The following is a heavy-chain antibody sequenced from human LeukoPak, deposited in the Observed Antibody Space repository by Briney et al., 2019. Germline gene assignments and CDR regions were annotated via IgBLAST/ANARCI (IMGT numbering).Heavy chain of an antibody. Sequence: GGSLRLSCAASGFTFSSYWMHWVRQVPGKGLVWVSRINSDGRSTSYADSVKGRFTISRDNAKNTLYLQMNSLRAEDTAVYYRARVSGVDWFDPWGQGTLVIVSS. CDR2: INSDGRST. D-gene: IGHD2-15*01. V-gene: IGHV3-74*01. J-gene: IGHJ5*02. CDR1: GFTFSSYW. CDR3: ARVSGVDWFDP.